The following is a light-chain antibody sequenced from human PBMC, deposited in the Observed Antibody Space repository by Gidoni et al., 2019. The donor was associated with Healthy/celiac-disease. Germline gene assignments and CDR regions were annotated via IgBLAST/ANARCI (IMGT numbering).Light chain of an antibody. CDR1: QSVSST. J-gene: IGKJ1*01. CDR3: QQYNTWPRT. V-gene: IGKV3-15*01. CDR2: GAS. Sequence: EIVMKQSPATLSVSPGERATLSCRASQSVSSTLAWYQQKPGQAPRLLIYGASTRATGIPARFSGSVSGTAFTLPISSLQSEDFAVYYCQQYNTWPRTFGQGTKVEIQ.